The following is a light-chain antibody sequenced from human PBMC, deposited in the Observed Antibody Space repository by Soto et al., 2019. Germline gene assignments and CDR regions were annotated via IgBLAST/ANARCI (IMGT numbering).Light chain of an antibody. V-gene: IGKV1-39*01. CDR3: QQSYSSPLT. J-gene: IGKJ3*01. Sequence: DIQMTQSPSSLSASVGDRVTITCRASQSISSYLNWYQQKPGKAPKLPIYAASSLQSGVPSRFSGSGSGTDFTLTISSLQPEDFATYYCQQSYSSPLTFGPGTKLDIK. CDR2: AAS. CDR1: QSISSY.